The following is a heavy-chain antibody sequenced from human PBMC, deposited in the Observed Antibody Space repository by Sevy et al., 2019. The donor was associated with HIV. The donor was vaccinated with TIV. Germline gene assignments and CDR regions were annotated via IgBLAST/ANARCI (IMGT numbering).Heavy chain of an antibody. CDR3: ARDGSSLGFDY. CDR2: ISYDGSNK. CDR1: GFTFSSYA. V-gene: IGHV3-30*04. J-gene: IGHJ4*02. Sequence: GGSLRLSCAASGFTFSSYAMHWVRQAPGKGLEWVAVISYDGSNKYYAHSVKGRFTISRDNSKNTLYLQMNSLRAEDTAVYYCARDGSSLGFDYWGQGTLVTVSS. D-gene: IGHD2-15*01.